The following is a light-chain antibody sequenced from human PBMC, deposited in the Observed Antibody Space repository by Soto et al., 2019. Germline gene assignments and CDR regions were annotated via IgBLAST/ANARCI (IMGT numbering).Light chain of an antibody. CDR2: LGS. Sequence: DIVLTQSPRSLPVTPGEPASISCRSSQSLLHTNGYQYLDWYLQKPGQSPQLLIYLGSNRASGVPDRFSGSGSGTDFTLTISRVEAEDVGVYYCMQALQTPFTFGPGTKVDIK. CDR3: MQALQTPFT. V-gene: IGKV2-28*01. J-gene: IGKJ3*01. CDR1: QSLLHTNGYQY.